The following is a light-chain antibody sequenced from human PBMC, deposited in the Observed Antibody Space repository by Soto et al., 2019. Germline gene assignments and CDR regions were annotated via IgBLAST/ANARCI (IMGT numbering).Light chain of an antibody. CDR1: QSISSY. CDR3: QKTYSSPLT. J-gene: IGKJ4*01. Sequence: IQMTHAPSALSASVGDRVTITFRASQSISSYLNWFQQKSGKAPKLLIYAASSLQSGVPSRFSGSGSGTDFTLTISSLQPEDFAAYYCQKTYSSPLTCGGGTKGDIK. V-gene: IGKV1-39*01. CDR2: AAS.